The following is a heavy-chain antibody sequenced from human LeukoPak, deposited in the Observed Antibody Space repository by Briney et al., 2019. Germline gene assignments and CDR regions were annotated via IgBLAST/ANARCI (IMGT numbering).Heavy chain of an antibody. Sequence: GASVKVSCKASGYTFTGYYMHWVRQAPGQGLEWMGPINPNSGGTNYAQKFQGRVTMTRDTSISAAYMELSRLRSDDTAVYYCARDRVTSARNWFDPWGQGILVTVSS. V-gene: IGHV1-2*06. CDR3: ARDRVTSARNWFDP. CDR1: GYTFTGYY. J-gene: IGHJ5*02. CDR2: INPNSGGT. D-gene: IGHD2-21*02.